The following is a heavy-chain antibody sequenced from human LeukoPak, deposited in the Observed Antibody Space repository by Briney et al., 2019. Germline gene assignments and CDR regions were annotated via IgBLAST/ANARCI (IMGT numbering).Heavy chain of an antibody. CDR1: GGTFNNYA. V-gene: IGHV1-69*13. D-gene: IGHD2-2*02. Sequence: ASVKVSCKASGGTFNNYAITWVRQAPGQGLEWMGGVIPIFGTVHYAQKFQDRVTITADEFTSTAYMELSSLRFDDTAVYYCARADIVVVPAAINYFDQWGQGTLVTVSS. CDR3: ARADIVVVPAAINYFDQ. J-gene: IGHJ4*02. CDR2: VIPIFGTV.